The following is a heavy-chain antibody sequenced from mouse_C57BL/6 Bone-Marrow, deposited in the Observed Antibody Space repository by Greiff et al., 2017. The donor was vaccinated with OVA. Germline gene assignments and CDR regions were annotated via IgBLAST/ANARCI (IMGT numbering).Heavy chain of an antibody. CDR1: GFSFNTYA. J-gene: IGHJ2*01. CDR2: IRSKSNNYAS. D-gene: IGHD1-1*01. Sequence: EVKLMESGGGLVQPKGSLKLSCAASGFSFNTYAMNWVRQAPGKGLEWVARIRSKSNNYASYYADSVKDRFTISRDDSESMLYLQMNNSKTEDTAMYYCVVSGSSYFDYWGQGTTLTVSS. V-gene: IGHV10-1*01. CDR3: VVSGSSYFDY.